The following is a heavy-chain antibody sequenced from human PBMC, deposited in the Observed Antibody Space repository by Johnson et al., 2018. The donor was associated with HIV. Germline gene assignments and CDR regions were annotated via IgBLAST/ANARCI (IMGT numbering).Heavy chain of an antibody. CDR2: ISSNGGST. V-gene: IGHV3-64*01. J-gene: IGHJ3*02. D-gene: IGHD1-26*01. CDR1: GFTFSSYA. Sequence: VQLVESGGGVVQPGGSLRLSCAASGFTFSSYAMHWVRQAPGKGLEYVSAISSNGGSTYYVNSVKGRFTISRDNSKNTLYLQMGSLRAEDMAVYYCARADEWELVGRGYAFDIWGQGTMVTVSS. CDR3: ARADEWELVGRGYAFDI.